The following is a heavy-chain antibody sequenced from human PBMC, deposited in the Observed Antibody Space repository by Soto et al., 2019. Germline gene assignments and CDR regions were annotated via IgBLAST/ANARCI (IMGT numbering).Heavy chain of an antibody. CDR3: ASPYCGGDCPRSYYYGMDV. J-gene: IGHJ6*02. CDR2: IYHSGST. CDR1: GGSISSGGYS. Sequence: SETLSLTCAVSGGSISSGGYSWSWVRQPPGKGLEWIGYIYHSGSTYYNPSLKSRVTISVDRSKNQFSLKLSSVTAADTAVYYCASPYCGGDCPRSYYYGMDVWGQGTTVTVSS. V-gene: IGHV4-30-2*01. D-gene: IGHD2-21*02.